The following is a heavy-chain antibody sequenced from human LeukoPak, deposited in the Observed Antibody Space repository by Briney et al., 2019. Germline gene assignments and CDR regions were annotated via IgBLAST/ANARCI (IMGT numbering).Heavy chain of an antibody. V-gene: IGHV4-39*07. CDR3: ARGNSSWLKNYYYGMDV. CDR1: GGSISSSSYY. D-gene: IGHD6-13*01. CDR2: IYYSGST. Sequence: SETLSLTCTVSGGSISSSSYYWGWIRQPPGKGLEWIGSIYYSGSTNYNPSLKSRVTMSVDTSKNQFSLKLSSVTAADTAVYYCARGNSSWLKNYYYGMDVWGQGTTVTVSS. J-gene: IGHJ6*02.